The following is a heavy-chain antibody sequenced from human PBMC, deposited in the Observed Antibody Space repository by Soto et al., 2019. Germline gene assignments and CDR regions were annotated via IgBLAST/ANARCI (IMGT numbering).Heavy chain of an antibody. J-gene: IGHJ4*02. D-gene: IGHD3-16*01. CDR1: GFSFRRDW. Sequence: EEELVESGGGLVQPGGSLRLTCAVSGFSFRRDWMNWVRQAPGKGLEWVAHTNQDGSQKYYVDSVKGRFTIFRDNAKTSLYLQMNSLRDEDTAVYYCSGWGGDAIWGRGTLVTVSS. V-gene: IGHV3-7*01. CDR2: TNQDGSQK. CDR3: SGWGGDAI.